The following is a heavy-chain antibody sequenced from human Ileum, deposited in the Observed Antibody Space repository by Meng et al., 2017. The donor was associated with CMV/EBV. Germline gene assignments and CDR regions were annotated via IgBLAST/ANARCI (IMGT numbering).Heavy chain of an antibody. D-gene: IGHD3/OR15-3a*01. CDR1: GLTFSSNW. CDR3: AKDMICFGSTCDTGGKLDT. V-gene: IGHV3-7*01. CDR2: IHPDSTVK. Sequence: GESLKISCAASGLTFSSNWMSWVRQAPGKGLEWVANIHPDSTVKYYVASVEGRFTISRENAKNSVYLQMNSLKAEDTAVYYCAKDMICFGSTCDTGGKLDTWGQGTLVTVSS. J-gene: IGHJ5*02.